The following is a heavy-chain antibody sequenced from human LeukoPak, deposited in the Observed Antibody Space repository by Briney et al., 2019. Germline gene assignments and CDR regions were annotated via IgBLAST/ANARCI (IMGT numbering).Heavy chain of an antibody. CDR1: GFTFSNAW. CDR3: TTDTSGDDY. D-gene: IGHD7-27*01. V-gene: IGHV3-15*04. CDR2: IESKTDGGTP. J-gene: IGHJ4*02. Sequence: GGSLRLSCAASGFTFSNAWMSWVRQAPGKGLKWVGRIESKTDGGTPDFAAPVKGSFTSSRDDSKKTLYLQINSLKNEKTALYYCTTDTSGDDYWGQGTLVTVSS.